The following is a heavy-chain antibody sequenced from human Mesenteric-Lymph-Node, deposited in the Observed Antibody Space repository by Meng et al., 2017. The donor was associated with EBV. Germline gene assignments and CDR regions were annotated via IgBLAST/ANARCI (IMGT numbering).Heavy chain of an antibody. CDR2: INPQSGGT. V-gene: IGHV1-2*06. J-gene: IGHJ3*01. Sequence: QGHLVQSGAEVKKPGSSVKVSCKASGYTFTGYYIHWVRQAPGQGLEWMGRINPQSGGTTSAHKFQGRVTMTRDTSISTAYMELSSLRSDDTAVYYCANLWFGGSGAFDVWGQGTMVTVSS. CDR1: GYTFTGYY. D-gene: IGHD3-10*01. CDR3: ANLWFGGSGAFDV.